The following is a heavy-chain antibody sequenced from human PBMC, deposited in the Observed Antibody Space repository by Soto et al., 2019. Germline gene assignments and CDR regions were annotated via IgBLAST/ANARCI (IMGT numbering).Heavy chain of an antibody. V-gene: IGHV4-30-2*01. Sequence: SETLSLTCAVSGGSISSGGYSWSWIRQPPGKGLEWIGYLYHSGSTYYNPSLKSRVTISVDRSKNQFSLKLSSVTAADTAVYYCAREDCVTALDYYYCMDVWGQGTTVTVSS. CDR1: GGSISSGGYS. J-gene: IGHJ6*02. D-gene: IGHD3-3*02. CDR2: LYHSGST. CDR3: AREDCVTALDYYYCMDV.